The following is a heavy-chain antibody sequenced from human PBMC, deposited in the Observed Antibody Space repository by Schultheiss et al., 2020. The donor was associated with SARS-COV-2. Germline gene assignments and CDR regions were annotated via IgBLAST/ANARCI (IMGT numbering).Heavy chain of an antibody. CDR2: IYYSGST. CDR3: ARRQLSGYIPYYYYGIDV. D-gene: IGHD5-18*01. Sequence: SETLSLTCTVSGGSISSGGYYWSWIRQHPGKGLEWIGYIYYSGSTYYNPSLKSRVTISVDTSKNQFSLKLSSVTAADTAVYYCARRQLSGYIPYYYYGIDVWGQGTTVTVSS. CDR1: GGSISSGGYY. J-gene: IGHJ6*02. V-gene: IGHV4-31*03.